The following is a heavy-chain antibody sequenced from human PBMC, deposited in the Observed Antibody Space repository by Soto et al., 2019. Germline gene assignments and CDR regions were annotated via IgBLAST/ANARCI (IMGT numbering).Heavy chain of an antibody. CDR1: GFSFKSYD. CDR2: IWYDGSKT. J-gene: IGHJ4*02. Sequence: QVHLVESGGAVAQPGTSLTLSCSASGFSFKSYDMHWVRQAPGKGLEWVGLIWYDGSKTFYSDSVRGRFTISRDNSRHTLLVQMNSLRAEDTAVYYCAKVLSFAPHIDSGDYLRDSWGQGTLVTVSS. V-gene: IGHV3-33*06. CDR3: AKVLSFAPHIDSGDYLRDS. D-gene: IGHD4-17*01.